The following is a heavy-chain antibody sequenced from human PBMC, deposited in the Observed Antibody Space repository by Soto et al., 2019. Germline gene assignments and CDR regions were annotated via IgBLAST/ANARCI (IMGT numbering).Heavy chain of an antibody. CDR3: ARGGGSLSY. V-gene: IGHV3-21*01. CDR1: GFTFSDSA. J-gene: IGHJ4*02. D-gene: IGHD1-26*01. CDR2: ITHSSRFI. Sequence: EVQLVESGGGLVKPGGSLRLSCVASGFTFSDSAMNWVRQAPGKGLELVSSITHSSRFISYSDSVKGRFTISRDNAQNSVYLELNSLKPEDTAVYYCARGGGSLSYWGQGTLVTVSS.